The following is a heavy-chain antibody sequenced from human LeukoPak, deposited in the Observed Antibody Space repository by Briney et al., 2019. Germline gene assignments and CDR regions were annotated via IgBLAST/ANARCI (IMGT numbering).Heavy chain of an antibody. V-gene: IGHV3-23*01. CDR1: GFTFSSYA. CDR3: AKESTDFYDSSGYYYEFDY. D-gene: IGHD3-22*01. Sequence: GGSLRLSCAASGFTFSSYAMSWVRQAPGKGLEWVSGVGGGSTYYADFVKGRFTISRDNSKNTLYLQMNSLRAEDTAVYYCAKESTDFYDSSGYYYEFDYWGQGTLVTVSS. CDR2: VGGGST. J-gene: IGHJ4*02.